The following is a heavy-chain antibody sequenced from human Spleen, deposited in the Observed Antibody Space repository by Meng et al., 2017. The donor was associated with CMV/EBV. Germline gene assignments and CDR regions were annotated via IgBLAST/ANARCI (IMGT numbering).Heavy chain of an antibody. CDR1: GYTLTGYH. Sequence: ASVKVSCKASGYTLTGYHIHWVRQAPGQGPEWMGWINLNSGGTEYAQKFQGRVTMTRDTPISTAYMELSRLRSDDTAVYYCARTYYYDGSAYYAFDYWGQGTLVTVSS. J-gene: IGHJ4*02. CDR2: INLNSGGT. D-gene: IGHD3-22*01. CDR3: ARTYYYDGSAYYAFDY. V-gene: IGHV1-2*02.